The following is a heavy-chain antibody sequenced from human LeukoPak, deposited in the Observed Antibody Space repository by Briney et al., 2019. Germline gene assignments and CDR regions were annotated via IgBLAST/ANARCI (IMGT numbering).Heavy chain of an antibody. Sequence: ASVTVSFTSSASTFTIYYIHWVRHAPGQGLEWKGWINPNSGGTTYDQKFEGRVTMTSDTSISTASMELSMLRSDDTAVYYCARSKAYYYDSSGYYHAHDSWGQVTLVTVS. CDR1: ASTFTIYY. CDR2: INPNSGGT. V-gene: IGHV1-2*02. CDR3: ARSKAYYYDSSGYYHAHDS. J-gene: IGHJ4*02. D-gene: IGHD3-22*01.